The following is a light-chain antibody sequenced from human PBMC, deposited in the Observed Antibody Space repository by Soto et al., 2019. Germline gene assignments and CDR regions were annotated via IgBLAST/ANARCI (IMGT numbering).Light chain of an antibody. Sequence: QSVLTQPASVSWSPGQSITISGTGTSSDVGNYKYVSWYQQHPGKAPKLMIYEVSNRPSGVSNRFSGSKSGNTASLTISGLQAEDETDYYCFSYTSSGTYVFGTGTKVTVL. CDR2: EVS. J-gene: IGLJ1*01. V-gene: IGLV2-14*01. CDR1: SSDVGNYKY. CDR3: FSYTSSGTYV.